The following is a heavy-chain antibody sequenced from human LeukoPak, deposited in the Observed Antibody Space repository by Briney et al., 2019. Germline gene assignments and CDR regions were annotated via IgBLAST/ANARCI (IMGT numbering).Heavy chain of an antibody. V-gene: IGHV4-59*12. J-gene: IGHJ5*02. CDR2: IFYTGFT. Sequence: SETLSLTCTVSDGSLSDSYWSWIRQSPGKGLEWVGYIFYTGFTHYNPSLESRVTISVDTSKNQFSLKLSSVTAADTAVYYCARRAKILTGYYPNWFDPWGQGTLVTVSS. CDR3: ARRAKILTGYYPNWFDP. CDR1: DGSLSDSY. D-gene: IGHD3-9*01.